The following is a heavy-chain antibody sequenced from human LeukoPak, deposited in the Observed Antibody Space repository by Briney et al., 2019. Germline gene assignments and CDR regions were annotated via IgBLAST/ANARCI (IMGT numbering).Heavy chain of an antibody. Sequence: PSETLSLTCTVSGGSISSYYWSWIRQPPGKGLEWIGYIYYSGSTNYNPSLKSRVTISVDTSKNQFSLKLSSVTAADTAVYYCARELTYYDILTGYYNWFDPWGQGTLVTVSS. CDR2: IYYSGST. CDR3: ARELTYYDILTGYYNWFDP. D-gene: IGHD3-9*01. CDR1: GGSISSYY. J-gene: IGHJ5*02. V-gene: IGHV4-59*01.